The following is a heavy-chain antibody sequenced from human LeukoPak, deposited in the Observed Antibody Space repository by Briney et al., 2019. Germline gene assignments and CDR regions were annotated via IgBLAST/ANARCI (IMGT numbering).Heavy chain of an antibody. CDR3: ARGSYYYDSSGAGGFDY. V-gene: IGHV1-18*01. J-gene: IGHJ4*02. Sequence: ASVKVSCKASGYTFTSYGISWVRQAPGQGLEWMGWISAYNDNTNYAQKLQGRVTMTTDTSTSTAYMELRSLRSDDTAVYYCARGSYYYDSSGAGGFDYWGQGTLVTVSS. CDR2: ISAYNDNT. D-gene: IGHD3-22*01. CDR1: GYTFTSYG.